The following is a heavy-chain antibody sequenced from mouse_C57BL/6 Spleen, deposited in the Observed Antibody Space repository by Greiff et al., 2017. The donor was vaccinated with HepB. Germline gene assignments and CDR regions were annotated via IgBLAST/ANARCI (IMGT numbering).Heavy chain of an antibody. V-gene: IGHV5-16*01. CDR3: ARGTYYYGRNMDY. CDR2: INYDGSST. Sequence: EVKLVESEGGLVQPGSSMKLSCTASGFTFSDYYMAWVRQVPEKGLEWVANINYDGSSTYYLDSLKSRFIISRDNAKNILYLQMSSLKSEDTATYYCARGTYYYGRNMDYWGQGTSVTVSS. CDR1: GFTFSDYY. J-gene: IGHJ4*01. D-gene: IGHD1-1*01.